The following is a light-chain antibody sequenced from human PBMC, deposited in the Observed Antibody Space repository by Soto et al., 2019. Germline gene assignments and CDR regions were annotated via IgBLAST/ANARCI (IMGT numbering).Light chain of an antibody. V-gene: IGKV3-15*01. CDR1: ESIGSN. CDR3: MQGTHWLRR. Sequence: DIVLTQSPDTLSVSPGVRATLSCRASESIGSNLAWYQQKPGQSPRLLIYGASSRATGVPVRFSGSGSGTDFTLKISRVEAEDVGVYYCMQGTHWLRRFGQGTKGDIK. J-gene: IGKJ1*01. CDR2: GAS.